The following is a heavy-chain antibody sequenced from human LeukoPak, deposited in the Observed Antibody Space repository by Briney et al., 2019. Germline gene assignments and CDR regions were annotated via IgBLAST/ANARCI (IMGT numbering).Heavy chain of an antibody. V-gene: IGHV4-39*01. CDR1: GGSISSSSYY. J-gene: IGHJ4*01. CDR3: ARRPRGWLTVHYFDY. CDR2: IYYSGST. Sequence: SETLSLTCTVSGGSISSSSYYWGWIRQPPGKGLEWIGSIYYSGSTYYNPSLKSRVTISVGTSKNQFSLKLSSVTAADTAVYYCARRPRGWLTVHYFDYWVHGTLVTVSS. D-gene: IGHD3-9*01.